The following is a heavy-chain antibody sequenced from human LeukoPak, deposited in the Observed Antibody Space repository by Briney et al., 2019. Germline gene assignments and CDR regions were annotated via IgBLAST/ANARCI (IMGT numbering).Heavy chain of an antibody. D-gene: IGHD6-6*01. V-gene: IGHV4-34*01. CDR3: ARGIAAGRSFYY. CDR1: GGSFSGYY. CDR2: INHSGST. J-gene: IGHJ4*02. Sequence: SETLSLTCAVYGGSFSGYYWSWIRQPPGKGLEWIGEINHSGSTNYNPSLKSRVTISVDTSKNQFSLKLSSVTAADTAVYYCARGIAAGRSFYYWGQGTLVTVSS.